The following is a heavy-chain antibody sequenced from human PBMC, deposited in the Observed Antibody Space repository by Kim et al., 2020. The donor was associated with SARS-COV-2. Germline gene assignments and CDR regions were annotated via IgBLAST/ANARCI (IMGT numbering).Heavy chain of an antibody. Sequence: SETLSLTCTVSGGSISSGGYYWSWIRQHPGKGLEWIGYIYYSGSTYYNPSLKSRVTISVDTSKNQFSLKLSSVTAADTAVYYCASARGTPYYYGMDVWGQGTTVTVSS. CDR1: GGSISSGGYY. D-gene: IGHD2-15*01. V-gene: IGHV4-31*03. CDR3: ASARGTPYYYGMDV. J-gene: IGHJ6*02. CDR2: IYYSGST.